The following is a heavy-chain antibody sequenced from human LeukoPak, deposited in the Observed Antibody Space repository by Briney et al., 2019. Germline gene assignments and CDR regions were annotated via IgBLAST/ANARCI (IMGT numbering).Heavy chain of an antibody. Sequence: AETLTLTCDVSGGSISSTNWRSRARQPPGQGLEWIGEISLTGETNYNPSLNGRHTMSRDNSTNQLSLNLTSVTAADPALYYCSGENGLFCPFGYWGQGTLVIVPP. D-gene: IGHD2-8*01. J-gene: IGHJ4*02. CDR2: ISLTGET. V-gene: IGHV4-4*02. CDR3: SGENGLFCPFGY. CDR1: GGSISSTNW.